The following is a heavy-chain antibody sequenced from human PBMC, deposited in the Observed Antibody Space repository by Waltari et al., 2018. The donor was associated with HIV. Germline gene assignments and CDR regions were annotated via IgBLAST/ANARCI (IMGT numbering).Heavy chain of an antibody. Sequence: GGSLRLSCVASRFTFSDYYMNWIRPAPGKGLEWVSYIDNSSTYTNYADTVKGRFTISRDNAKSSLYLQMNSRTAEDTALYYCARVRPTYYYDTTGYFDWYFDLWGRGTLVTVSS. D-gene: IGHD3-22*01. J-gene: IGHJ2*01. CDR1: RFTFSDYY. CDR3: ARVRPTYYYDTTGYFDWYFDL. CDR2: IDNSSTYT. V-gene: IGHV3-11*05.